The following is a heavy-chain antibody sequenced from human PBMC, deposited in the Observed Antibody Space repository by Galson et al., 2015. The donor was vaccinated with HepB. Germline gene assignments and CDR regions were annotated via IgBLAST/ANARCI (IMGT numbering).Heavy chain of an antibody. J-gene: IGHJ5*02. CDR3: AEAYYYDSSGQTTSGWFDP. CDR2: IIPILGIA. Sequence: SVKVSCKASGGTFSSYAISWVRQAPGQGLEWMGRIIPILGIANYAQKFQGRVTITADKSTSTAYMELSSLRSEDTAVYYCAEAYYYDSSGQTTSGWFDPWGQGTLVTVSS. V-gene: IGHV1-69*04. CDR1: GGTFSSYA. D-gene: IGHD3-22*01.